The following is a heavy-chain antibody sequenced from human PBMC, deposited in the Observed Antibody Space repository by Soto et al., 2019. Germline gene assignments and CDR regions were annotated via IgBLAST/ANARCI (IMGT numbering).Heavy chain of an antibody. J-gene: IGHJ4*02. CDR1: GGSISSSSYY. D-gene: IGHD2-15*01. CDR2: IYYSGST. CDR3: ARSDCSGGSCPFHY. V-gene: IGHV4-39*01. Sequence: SETLSLTCTVSGGSISSSSYYWGWIRQPPGKGLEWIGSIYYSGSTYYNPSLKSRVTISVDTSKNQFSLKLSSVTAADTAVYYCARSDCSGGSCPFHYWGQGTLVTVSS.